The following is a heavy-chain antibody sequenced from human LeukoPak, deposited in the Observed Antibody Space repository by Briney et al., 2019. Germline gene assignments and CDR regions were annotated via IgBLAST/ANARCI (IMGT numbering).Heavy chain of an antibody. J-gene: IGHJ4*02. Sequence: GASVKVSCKASGYTFTSYYMHWVRQAPGQGLEWMGWINPNSGGTNYAQKFQGWVTMTRDTSISTAYMELSRLRSDDTAVYYCARDHSVGPEQQLAFDYWGQGTLVTVSS. CDR1: GYTFTSYY. CDR2: INPNSGGT. D-gene: IGHD6-13*01. CDR3: ARDHSVGPEQQLAFDY. V-gene: IGHV1-2*04.